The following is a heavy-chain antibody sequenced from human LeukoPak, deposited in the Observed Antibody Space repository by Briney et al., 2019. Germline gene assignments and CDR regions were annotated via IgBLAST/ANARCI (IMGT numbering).Heavy chain of an antibody. CDR3: ARSVTDFWSGYLIQDYYYGMDV. CDR1: GYTFTSYG. J-gene: IGHJ6*02. Sequence: ASVKVSCKASGYTFTSYGISWVRQAPGQGLEWMGWISAYNGNTNYAQKLQGRVTMTTDTSTGTAYMELRSLRSDDTAVYYCARSVTDFWSGYLIQDYYYGMDVWGQGTTVTVSS. D-gene: IGHD3-3*01. V-gene: IGHV1-18*01. CDR2: ISAYNGNT.